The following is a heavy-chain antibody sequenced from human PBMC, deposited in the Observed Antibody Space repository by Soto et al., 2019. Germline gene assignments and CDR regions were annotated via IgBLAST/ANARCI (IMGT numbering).Heavy chain of an antibody. D-gene: IGHD3-10*01. Sequence: GGSLRLSCAASGFTFSSYSISWVRQAPGKGLEWVSAISGSGVSTYYADSVKGRFTISRDNSKNTLYLQMNSLRAEDTAVYYCAKDGSGSYYNGYLGQRTLVAVSS. CDR3: AKDGSGSYYNGY. CDR2: ISGSGVST. J-gene: IGHJ4*02. V-gene: IGHV3-23*01. CDR1: GFTFSSYS.